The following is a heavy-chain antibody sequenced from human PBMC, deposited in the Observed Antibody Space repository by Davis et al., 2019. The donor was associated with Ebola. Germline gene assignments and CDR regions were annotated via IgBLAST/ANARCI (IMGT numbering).Heavy chain of an antibody. J-gene: IGHJ4*02. CDR3: AREGHYDFWSGYPIDY. CDR2: IYPYDSDT. CDR1: GYGFTNYW. Sequence: GESLKISCKNSGYGFTNYWIGWVRQMPGRGLEWMGIIYPYDSDTRYSPSFQGQVTISADKSISTAYLQWSSLKASDTAMYYCAREGHYDFWSGYPIDYWGQGTLVTVSS. V-gene: IGHV5-51*01. D-gene: IGHD3-3*01.